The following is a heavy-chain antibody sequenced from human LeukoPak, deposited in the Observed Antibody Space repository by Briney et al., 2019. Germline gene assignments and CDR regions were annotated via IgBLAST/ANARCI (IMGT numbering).Heavy chain of an antibody. CDR2: ISAYNGNT. J-gene: IGHJ4*02. CDR3: ARGGKGGLDY. Sequence: ASVKVSCKASGYTFTSYGISWVRQAPGQGLEWMGWISAYNGNTNYAQKFQGRVNMTRDTSISTAYMELSRLRSDDTAVCYCARGGKGGLDYWGQGTLVTVSS. CDR1: GYTFTSYG. V-gene: IGHV1-18*01. D-gene: IGHD6-25*01.